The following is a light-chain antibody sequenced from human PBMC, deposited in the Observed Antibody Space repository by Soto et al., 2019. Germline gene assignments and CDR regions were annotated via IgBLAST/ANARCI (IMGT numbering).Light chain of an antibody. CDR2: AAS. Sequence: DIQMTQSPSSLSTSVGDRVTITSRASQAISIYLAWYQQKPGKVPKLLIYAASTLQSGVPSRFSGSGSGTDFTLTISSLQPEDVATYYCQKYNSAPPTFGQGTKVEIK. J-gene: IGKJ1*01. CDR3: QKYNSAPPT. V-gene: IGKV1-27*01. CDR1: QAISIY.